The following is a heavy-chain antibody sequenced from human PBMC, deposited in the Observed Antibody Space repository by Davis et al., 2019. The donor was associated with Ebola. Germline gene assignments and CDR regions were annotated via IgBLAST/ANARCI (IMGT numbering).Heavy chain of an antibody. V-gene: IGHV6-1*01. J-gene: IGHJ4*02. CDR2: TYYNSKWYN. Sequence: PSETLSLTCAISGDSVSGNSGAWNWIRQSPSRGLEWLGRTYYNSKWYNDYSVSVKSRITINPDTSKNQFSLHLNSVTPGDTAVYYCARGWLRTGFDYWGQGTLVTVSS. D-gene: IGHD3/OR15-3a*01. CDR1: GDSVSGNSGA. CDR3: ARGWLRTGFDY.